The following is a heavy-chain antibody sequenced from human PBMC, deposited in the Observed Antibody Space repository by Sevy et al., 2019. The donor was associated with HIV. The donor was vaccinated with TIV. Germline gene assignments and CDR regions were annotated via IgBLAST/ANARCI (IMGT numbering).Heavy chain of an antibody. CDR2: ITVSSSYI. CDR3: ARGDSNYGYEAFDI. CDR1: GFTFSTYT. J-gene: IGHJ3*02. D-gene: IGHD4-17*01. Sequence: GGSLRLSCAPSGFTFSTYTINWVRQAPGKGLEWVSSITVSSSYINYVDSMKGRITISRDNVKNSLFLQMNSLRAEDTAVYYCARGDSNYGYEAFDIWGQWTMVTVSS. V-gene: IGHV3-21*06.